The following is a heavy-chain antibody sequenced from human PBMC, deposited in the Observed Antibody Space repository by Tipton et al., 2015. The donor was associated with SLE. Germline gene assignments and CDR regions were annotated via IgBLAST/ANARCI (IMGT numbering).Heavy chain of an antibody. CDR3: ARGMLTWRGSIIGVDV. Sequence: TLSLTCTVSGGSISNSHYYWGWIRQAPGKGLEWIGSIYYSGSTDYNPSLKSRLTISVDPAKNQFSLKLTSVTATDTAVYYCARGMLTWRGSIIGVDVWGQGTTVNVSS. V-gene: IGHV4-39*07. CDR2: IYYSGST. J-gene: IGHJ6*02. CDR1: GGSISNSHYY. D-gene: IGHD2-8*01.